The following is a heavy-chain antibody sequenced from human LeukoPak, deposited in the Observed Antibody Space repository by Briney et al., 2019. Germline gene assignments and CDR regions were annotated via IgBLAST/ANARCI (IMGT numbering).Heavy chain of an antibody. CDR1: GGSISSSCYY. D-gene: IGHD5-24*01. CDR2: IYYSEST. Sequence: SETLSLTCTVSGGSISSSCYYWGWIRHPPGKGLEWIGNIYYSESTYYNPSLKSRVTISVDTSKNQFSLKLSSVTAADTAVYYCAKQRRDGYNYFDYWGQGTLVTVSS. J-gene: IGHJ4*02. V-gene: IGHV4-39*01. CDR3: AKQRRDGYNYFDY.